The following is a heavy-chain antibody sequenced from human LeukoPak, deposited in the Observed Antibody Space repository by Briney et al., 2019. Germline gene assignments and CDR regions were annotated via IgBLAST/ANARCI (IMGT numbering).Heavy chain of an antibody. Sequence: SETLSLTCTVSGGSISSGGYYWRWIRQHPGKGLEWIGYIYYSGSTYYNPSLKSRVTISVDTSKNQFSLKLSSVAAADTAVYYCARGPRSGQLVAQPFDYWGQGTLVTVSS. CDR3: ARGPRSGQLVAQPFDY. J-gene: IGHJ4*02. V-gene: IGHV4-31*03. D-gene: IGHD6-6*01. CDR1: GGSISSGGYY. CDR2: IYYSGST.